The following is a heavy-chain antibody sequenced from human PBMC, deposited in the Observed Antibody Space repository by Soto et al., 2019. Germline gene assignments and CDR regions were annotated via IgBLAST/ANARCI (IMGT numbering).Heavy chain of an antibody. D-gene: IGHD2-21*01. J-gene: IGHJ6*02. V-gene: IGHV3-48*03. CDR2: ISSSGSTI. CDR1: GFTFSSYE. Sequence: GGSLRLSCAASGFTFSSYEMNWARQAPGKGLEWVSYISSSGSTIYYADSVKGRFTISRDNAKNSLYLQMNNLRAEDTAVYYCAREGGPIVVVIGYYYGMDVWGQGTTVTVSS. CDR3: AREGGPIVVVIGYYYGMDV.